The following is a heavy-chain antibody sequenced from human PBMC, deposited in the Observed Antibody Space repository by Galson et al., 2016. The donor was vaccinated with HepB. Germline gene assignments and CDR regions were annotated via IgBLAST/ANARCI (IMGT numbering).Heavy chain of an antibody. D-gene: IGHD6-19*01. CDR1: GDTFSNYG. J-gene: IGHJ4*02. CDR3: ASLFPVAGTWGY. V-gene: IGHV1-69*10. CDR2: IIPILEKA. Sequence: SVKVSCKASGDTFSNYGISWVRQAPGQGLEWMGGIIPILEKANYAQRFQGRVTITADKSTSTAYMELSSLRSEDTAIYYCASLFPVAGTWGYWGQGALVIVSS.